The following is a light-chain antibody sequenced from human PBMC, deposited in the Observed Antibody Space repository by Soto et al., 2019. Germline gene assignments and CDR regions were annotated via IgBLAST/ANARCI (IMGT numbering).Light chain of an antibody. J-gene: IGLJ2*01. V-gene: IGLV2-14*03. CDR3: SSYTGSSTLVI. Sequence: QSVLTQPASVSGSPGQSITISCTGTSSDVGAYNYVSWYQQHPGKAPKLVIYDVSNRPSGVSNRFSGSKSGNTASLTISGLQAEDEADYYCSSYTGSSTLVIFGGGTKVTVL. CDR2: DVS. CDR1: SSDVGAYNY.